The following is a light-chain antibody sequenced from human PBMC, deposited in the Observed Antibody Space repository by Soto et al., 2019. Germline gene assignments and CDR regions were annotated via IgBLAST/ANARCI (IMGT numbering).Light chain of an antibody. J-gene: IGLJ1*01. CDR1: SSDVGGYNY. CDR2: VVS. V-gene: IGLV2-14*03. Sequence: QSALTQPASVSGSPGQAITISCTGTSSDVGGYNYVSWYQQHPGKAPKLMIYVVSNLPSGISYRFSGSKSGNTASLTISGLQAEDEADYYCSSYTSSSTQVFGTGTKLTVL. CDR3: SSYTSSSTQV.